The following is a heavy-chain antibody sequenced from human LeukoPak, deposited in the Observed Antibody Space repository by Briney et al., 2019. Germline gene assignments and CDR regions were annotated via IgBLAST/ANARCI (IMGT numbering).Heavy chain of an antibody. D-gene: IGHD3-9*01. V-gene: IGHV3-53*01. CDR2: SYSGGST. Sequence: GGSLRLSCAASGFTVSSNYMSWVRQAPGKGLEWVSVSYSGGSTYYADSVKGRFTISRDNSKNTLYLQMNSLRAEDTAVYYCARAYDILTGLDYWGQGTLVTVSS. CDR1: GFTVSSNY. J-gene: IGHJ4*02. CDR3: ARAYDILTGLDY.